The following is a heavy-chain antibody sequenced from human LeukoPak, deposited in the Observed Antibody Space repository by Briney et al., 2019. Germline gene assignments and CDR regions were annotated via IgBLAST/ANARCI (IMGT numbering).Heavy chain of an antibody. J-gene: IGHJ4*02. CDR1: GFTFDDYA. Sequence: GGSLRLSCAASGFTFDDYAMHWVRQAPGKGLEWVSLISWDGGSTYYADSVKGRFTISRDNSKNSLYLQMNSLRAEDTALYYCAKSAPYCGGDCSDALDCWGQGTLVTVSS. CDR2: ISWDGGST. V-gene: IGHV3-43D*03. D-gene: IGHD2-21*02. CDR3: AKSAPYCGGDCSDALDC.